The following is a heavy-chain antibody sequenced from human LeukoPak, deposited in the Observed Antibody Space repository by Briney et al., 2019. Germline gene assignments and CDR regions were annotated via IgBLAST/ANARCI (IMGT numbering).Heavy chain of an antibody. D-gene: IGHD6-19*01. J-gene: IGHJ4*02. CDR1: GFTFSNYA. CDR3: AKITSGWGVRRQLDY. Sequence: GGSLRLSCAASGFTFSNYAISWVRQAPGKGLEWVAAISGSGGSTYSADSVKGRFTISRDNSKNTVYLLMHSLRVEDTALYYCAKITSGWGVRRQLDYWGQGPLVTVSS. CDR2: ISGSGGST. V-gene: IGHV3-23*01.